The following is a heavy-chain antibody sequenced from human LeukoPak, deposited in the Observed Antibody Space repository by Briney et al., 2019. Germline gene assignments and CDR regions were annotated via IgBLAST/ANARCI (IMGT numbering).Heavy chain of an antibody. Sequence: ASVKVSCKASGYTFTSYGISWVRQAPGQGLEWMGWISAYDGNTNYAQKLQGRVTMTTDTSTSTAYMELRSLRSDDTAVYYCARFLAPPVGLLLWFGSRDYYYGMDVWGQGITVTVSS. J-gene: IGHJ6*02. CDR3: ARFLAPPVGLLLWFGSRDYYYGMDV. CDR2: ISAYDGNT. V-gene: IGHV1-18*01. CDR1: GYTFTSYG. D-gene: IGHD3-10*01.